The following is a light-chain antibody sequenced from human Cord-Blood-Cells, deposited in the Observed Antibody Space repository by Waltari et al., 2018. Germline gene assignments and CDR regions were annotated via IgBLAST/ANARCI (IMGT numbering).Light chain of an antibody. CDR1: QSLLHSNGYNY. V-gene: IGKV2-28*01. J-gene: IGKJ4*01. CDR3: MQALQTLLT. CDR2: LGS. Sequence: DIVMPQSPLSLPVTPGEPASISCRSSQSLLHSNGYNYLDWYLPKPGQSPQLLVYLGSNRASGVPDRFSGSGSGTDFTLKISRVEAEDVGVYYCMQALQTLLTFGGGTKVEIK.